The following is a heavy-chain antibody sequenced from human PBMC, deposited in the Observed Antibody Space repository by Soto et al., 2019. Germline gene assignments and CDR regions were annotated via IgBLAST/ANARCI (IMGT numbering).Heavy chain of an antibody. CDR1: GLTFGDHG. J-gene: IGHJ4*02. D-gene: IGHD5-18*01. V-gene: IGHV3-9*01. Sequence: PGGSLRLSCVASGLTFGDHGMHWVRQVPGRGLEWVSGISWDSGTTGYGDSVEGRFTISRDNAKHSLYLQMNSLRPEDTAVYYCVRDRSSYRYPFDYWGQGTLVTVSS. CDR2: ISWDSGTT. CDR3: VRDRSSYRYPFDY.